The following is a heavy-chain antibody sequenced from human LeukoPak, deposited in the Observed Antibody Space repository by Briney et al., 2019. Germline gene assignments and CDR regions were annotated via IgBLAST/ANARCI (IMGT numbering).Heavy chain of an antibody. V-gene: IGHV1-8*01. D-gene: IGHD3-3*01. CDR3: ALGTYYDFWSGYSGYWFDP. Sequence: GASVKVSCKASGYTFTSYDINWVRQATGQGLEWVGWMNPNSGNTGYAQKFQGRVTMTRNTSISTAYMELSSLRSEDTAVYYCALGTYYDFWSGYSGYWFDPWGQGTLVTVSS. J-gene: IGHJ5*02. CDR1: GYTFTSYD. CDR2: MNPNSGNT.